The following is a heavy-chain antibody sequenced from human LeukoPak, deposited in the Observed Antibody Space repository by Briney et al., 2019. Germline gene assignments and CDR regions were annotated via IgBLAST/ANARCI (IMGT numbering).Heavy chain of an antibody. Sequence: SVKVSCKASGGTFSSYAISWVRQAPGQGLEWMGGIIPIFGTANYVQKFQGRVTITTDESTSTAYMELSSLRSEDTAVYYCARGSDKIFGVVIPPPDYWGQGTLVTVSS. CDR2: IIPIFGTA. V-gene: IGHV1-69*05. CDR1: GGTFSSYA. J-gene: IGHJ4*02. CDR3: ARGSDKIFGVVIPPPDY. D-gene: IGHD3-3*01.